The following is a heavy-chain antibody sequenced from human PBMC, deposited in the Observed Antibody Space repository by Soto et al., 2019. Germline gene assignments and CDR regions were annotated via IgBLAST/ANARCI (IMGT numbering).Heavy chain of an antibody. CDR1: GFTFSSFG. J-gene: IGHJ4*02. Sequence: QVQLVESGGGVVQPGRSLRLSCAASGFTFSSFGIHWVRQAPGKGLEWVAVISYDGSNKYYADSVKGRFTISRDNSKNTLYLQMNSLRAEDTAVYYCAKDRTTGLIFSHSLDYWGQGTLVTVSS. D-gene: IGHD3-9*01. V-gene: IGHV3-30*18. CDR2: ISYDGSNK. CDR3: AKDRTTGLIFSHSLDY.